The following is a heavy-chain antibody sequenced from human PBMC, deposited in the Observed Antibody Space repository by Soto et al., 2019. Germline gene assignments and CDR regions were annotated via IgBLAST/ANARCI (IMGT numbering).Heavy chain of an antibody. CDR3: TRGGPPKTKVTIPHV. Sequence: QVQLQQWGAGLLKPSETLSLTCAVYGGSFSGYFWSWISQPPGKGLEWIGEINQIGSTNYNPSLNSRGNISGDTSKHQFSLRLTSVTSADTAVYYCTRGGPPKTKVTIPHVWGRGTLVTVSS. V-gene: IGHV4-34*01. CDR1: GGSFSGYF. CDR2: INQIGST. D-gene: IGHD4-17*01. J-gene: IGHJ2*01.